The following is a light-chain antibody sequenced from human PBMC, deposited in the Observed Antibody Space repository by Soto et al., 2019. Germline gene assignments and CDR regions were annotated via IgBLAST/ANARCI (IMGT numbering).Light chain of an antibody. CDR2: EVS. CDR3: CSYTTSSSRV. J-gene: IGLJ3*02. Sequence: QSVLTQPASVSGSPGQSITISCTGTSSDVGGYNYVSWYQQRPGKAPKLMIYEVSNRPSGVSNRFSGSKSANTASLTISGLQAEDEADYYCCSYTTSSSRVFGGGTKLTVL. CDR1: SSDVGGYNY. V-gene: IGLV2-14*01.